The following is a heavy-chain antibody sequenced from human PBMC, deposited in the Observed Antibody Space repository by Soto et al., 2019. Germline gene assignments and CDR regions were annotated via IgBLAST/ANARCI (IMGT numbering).Heavy chain of an antibody. Sequence: GGSLRLSCAASGFTFSSYGMSWVRQAPGKGLEWVSGISGSGGSTDYADSVTGRFTISRDNSKNTLYLQMNSLRAEDTAVYYCANVGKIFDYWGQGTLVTVSS. V-gene: IGHV3-23*01. CDR2: ISGSGGST. CDR1: GFTFSSYG. CDR3: ANVGKIFDY. J-gene: IGHJ4*02.